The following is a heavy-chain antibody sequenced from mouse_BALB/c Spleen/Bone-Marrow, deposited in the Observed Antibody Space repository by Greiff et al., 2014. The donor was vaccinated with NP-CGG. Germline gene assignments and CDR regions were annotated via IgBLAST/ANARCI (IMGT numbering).Heavy chain of an antibody. CDR3: AREEKTYYRDRALYYAMDY. Sequence: EVMLVESGGGLVQPGGSRKLSCAASGFTFSSFGMHWVRQAPEKGLEWVAYISSGSSTIYYADTVKGRFTISRDNPKNTLFLQMTSLRSEDTAMYYCAREEKTYYRDRALYYAMDYWGQGTSVTVSS. CDR2: ISSGSSTI. J-gene: IGHJ4*01. D-gene: IGHD2-14*01. V-gene: IGHV5-17*02. CDR1: GFTFSSFG.